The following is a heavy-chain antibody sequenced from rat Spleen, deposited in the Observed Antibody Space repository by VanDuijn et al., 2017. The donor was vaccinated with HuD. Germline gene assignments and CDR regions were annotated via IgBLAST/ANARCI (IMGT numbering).Heavy chain of an antibody. D-gene: IGHD3-1*01. CDR1: GFTFSDYY. J-gene: IGHJ4*01. CDR3: ARHGAAPVYVMDA. CDR2: ISYEGSAT. Sequence: EVQLVESGGGLVQPGRSMKLSCVASGFTFSDYYMAWVRQAPKKGLEWVASISYEGSATYYGDSVKGRFTISRDNAKSTLYLQMNSLRSEDTATYYCARHGAAPVYVMDAWGQGASVTVSS. V-gene: IGHV5-22*01.